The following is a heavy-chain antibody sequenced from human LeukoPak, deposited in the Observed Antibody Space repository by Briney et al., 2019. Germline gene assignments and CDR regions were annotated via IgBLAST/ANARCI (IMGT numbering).Heavy chain of an antibody. D-gene: IGHD1-14*01. Sequence: GGSLRLSCAASGFTFSNYWMHWVRQAPGKGLVWVSRIYTDGSSTNYADSVKGRFTISRDNAKNTLYLQMNSLRAEDTAVYHCARGASNRFDYWGQGPRSPSPQ. J-gene: IGHJ4*02. CDR2: IYTDGSST. V-gene: IGHV3-74*01. CDR1: GFTFSNYW. CDR3: ARGASNRFDY.